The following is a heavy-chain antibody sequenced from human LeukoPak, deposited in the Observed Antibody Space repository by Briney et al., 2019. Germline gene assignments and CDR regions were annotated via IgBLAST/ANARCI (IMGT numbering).Heavy chain of an antibody. J-gene: IGHJ5*02. V-gene: IGHV4-39*07. Sequence: SETLSLTCTVSGGSFSSSTYYWGWIRQPPGKGLEWIGSVYYSGSTYYNQSLKSRVTISVDTSKNQFSLKLSSVTAADTAVYYCARVAITMVRGGWFDPWGQGTLVTVSS. CDR2: VYYSGST. CDR1: GGSFSSSTYY. CDR3: ARVAITMVRGGWFDP. D-gene: IGHD3-10*01.